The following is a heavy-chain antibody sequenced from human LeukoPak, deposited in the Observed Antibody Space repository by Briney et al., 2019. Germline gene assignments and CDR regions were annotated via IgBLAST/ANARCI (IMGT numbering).Heavy chain of an antibody. V-gene: IGHV3-73*01. CDR1: GFTFSGSA. Sequence: GGSLRLSCAASGFTFSGSAMHWVRQASGKGLEWVGRIRSKANSYATAYAASVKGRFTISRDDSKNTAYLQMNSLKTEDTAVYYCTRHSEGYYYGSGSYYKRFAYWGQGTLVTVSS. CDR2: IRSKANSYAT. D-gene: IGHD3-10*01. J-gene: IGHJ4*02. CDR3: TRHSEGYYYGSGSYYKRFAY.